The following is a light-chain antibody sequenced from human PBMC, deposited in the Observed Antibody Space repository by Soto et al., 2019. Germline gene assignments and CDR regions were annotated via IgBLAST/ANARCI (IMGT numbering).Light chain of an antibody. CDR3: HQRSTWPFT. Sequence: EIVLTQSPATLSLSPGERATLSCRASRSVSTYLAWYQQKPGRAPRLLIYDASNRAAVIPARFGGSGSGTDFTLTISSLEHEDFAVYYCHQRSTWPFTFGHGTKVDI. V-gene: IGKV3-11*01. J-gene: IGKJ3*01. CDR1: RSVSTY. CDR2: DAS.